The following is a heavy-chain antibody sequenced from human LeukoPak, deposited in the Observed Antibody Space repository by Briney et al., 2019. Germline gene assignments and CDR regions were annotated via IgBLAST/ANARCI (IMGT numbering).Heavy chain of an antibody. CDR1: GFTFSTYA. V-gene: IGHV3-23*01. J-gene: IGHJ4*02. D-gene: IGHD3-22*01. CDR3: ARDWDSSADY. CDR2: ISDSGDYT. Sequence: GGSLRLSCAASGFTFSTYAMSWVRQAPGKGLEWVSGISDSGDYTYYADSVKGRFTIFRDNAKNTLYLQMNSLRAEDTAVYYCARDWDSSADYWGQGTLVSVSS.